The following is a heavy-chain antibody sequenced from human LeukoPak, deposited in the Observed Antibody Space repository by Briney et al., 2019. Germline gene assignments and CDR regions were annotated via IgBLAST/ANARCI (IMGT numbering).Heavy chain of an antibody. CDR2: ISGSGGST. J-gene: IGHJ3*02. V-gene: IGHV3-23*01. D-gene: IGHD3-3*01. CDR1: GLTFSSYA. CDR3: TTDQGFLEWSLSLGAFDI. Sequence: SGGSLRLSCAASGLTFSSYAMSWVRQAPGKGLEWVSAISGSGGSTYYADSVKGRFTISRDNSKNTLYLQMNSLKTEDTAVYYCTTDQGFLEWSLSLGAFDIWGQGTMVTVSS.